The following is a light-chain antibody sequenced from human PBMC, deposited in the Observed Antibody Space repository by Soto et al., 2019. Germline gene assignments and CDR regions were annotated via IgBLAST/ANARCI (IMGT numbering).Light chain of an antibody. J-gene: IGKJ5*01. CDR2: DSS. CDR1: QSVSRY. CDR3: HHYHNWPMT. Sequence: EIVLTQSPATLSLSPGKRATLSCRASQSVSRYLAWYQQKPGQAPRLLIYDSSTRATGIPARFSGSESGTEFTLTISSLQSEDFAVYYCHHYHNWPMTFGQGTRLEIK. V-gene: IGKV3-15*01.